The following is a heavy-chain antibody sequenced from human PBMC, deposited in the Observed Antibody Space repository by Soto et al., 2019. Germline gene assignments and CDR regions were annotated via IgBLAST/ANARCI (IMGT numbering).Heavy chain of an antibody. J-gene: IGHJ3*02. CDR3: ARQGGSYYYDSSGYRAFDI. D-gene: IGHD3-22*01. Sequence: SETLSLTCTVSGGSIRSSLFYWGWIRQPPGKGLEWIGNIYSTGSTDYNPSLKSRVTVSVDTSKNQFPLQLSSVTAADTAVYYCARQGGSYYYDSSGYRAFDIWGQGTMVTVS. CDR2: IYSTGST. CDR1: GGSIRSSLFY. V-gene: IGHV4-39*01.